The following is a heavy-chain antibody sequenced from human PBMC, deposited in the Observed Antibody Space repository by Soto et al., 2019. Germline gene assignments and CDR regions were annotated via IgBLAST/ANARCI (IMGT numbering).Heavy chain of an antibody. CDR1: GFTVSSNY. Sequence: GGSLRLSCAASGFTVSSNYMSWVRQAPGKGLEWVSVIYSGGSTYYADSVKGRFTISRDNSKNTLYLQMNSLRAEDTAVYYCARAPSRITIFGVVVEAYYYYYYMDVWGKGTTVTASS. CDR2: IYSGGST. V-gene: IGHV3-66*01. J-gene: IGHJ6*03. D-gene: IGHD3-3*01. CDR3: ARAPSRITIFGVVVEAYYYYYYMDV.